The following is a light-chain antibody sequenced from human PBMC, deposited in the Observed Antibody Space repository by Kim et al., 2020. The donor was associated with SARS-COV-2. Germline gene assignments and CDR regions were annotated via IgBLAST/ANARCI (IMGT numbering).Light chain of an antibody. V-gene: IGLV6-57*01. J-gene: IGLJ3*02. CDR1: SVSIASNY. CDR3: QSYDSSNPWV. Sequence: KPVATLCTRSSVSIASNYLQWYQQRPGSSPTTVIYEDNQRPSGVPDRFSGSIDSSSNSASLTISGRKTEDEDDYYCQSYDSSNPWVFGGGTKLTVL. CDR2: EDN.